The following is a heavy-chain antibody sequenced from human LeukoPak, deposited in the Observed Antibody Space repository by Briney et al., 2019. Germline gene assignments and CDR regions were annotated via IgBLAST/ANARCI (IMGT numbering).Heavy chain of an antibody. J-gene: IGHJ5*02. CDR3: ARGLSQIVVVPAASGIRTYNWFDP. Sequence: PSETLSLTCTVSGGSISSGDYYWSWIRQPPGKGLEWIGYIYYSGSTYYNPSLKSRVTISVDTSKNQFSLKLSSVTAADTAVYYCARGLSQIVVVPAASGIRTYNWFDPWGQGTLSPSPQ. D-gene: IGHD2-2*01. CDR1: GGSISSGDYY. V-gene: IGHV4-30-4*08. CDR2: IYYSGST.